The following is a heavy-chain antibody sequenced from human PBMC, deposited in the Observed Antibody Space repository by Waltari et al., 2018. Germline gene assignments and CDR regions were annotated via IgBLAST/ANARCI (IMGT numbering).Heavy chain of an antibody. J-gene: IGHJ4*02. V-gene: IGHV3-74*01. CDR2: INGTSLTT. Sequence: EVQLVESGGGLVQPGGSLRLSCAASGFTFSLFWWHWVRQVPGKGLVWVSRINGTSLTTNYADSVKGRSTISRDNAKNTLYLQMNSLTPEDTGVYYCALLRVVSVFDPFDNWGQGTLVTVSS. CDR1: GFTFSLFW. D-gene: IGHD2-15*01. CDR3: ALLRVVSVFDPFDN.